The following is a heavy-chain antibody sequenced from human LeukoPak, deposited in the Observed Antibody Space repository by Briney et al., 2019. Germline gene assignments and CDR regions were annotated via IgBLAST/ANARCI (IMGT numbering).Heavy chain of an antibody. CDR1: GFTFSSYS. J-gene: IGHJ4*02. D-gene: IGHD3-10*01. Sequence: GGSLRLSCAASGFTFSSYSMNWVRQAPGKGLEWVSYISSSGSTIYYADSVKGRFTISRDNSKNTLNLQMNSLRAEDTAVYYCVKDRTGTYTLDYWGQGTLVTVSS. V-gene: IGHV3-48*01. CDR3: VKDRTGTYTLDY. CDR2: ISSSGSTI.